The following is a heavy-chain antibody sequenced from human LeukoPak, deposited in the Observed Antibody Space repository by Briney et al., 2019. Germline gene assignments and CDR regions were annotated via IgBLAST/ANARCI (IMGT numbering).Heavy chain of an antibody. CDR3: ARVTGYYYDSSGYPNDWYFDL. CDR1: VYTFSVYY. D-gene: IGHD3-22*01. J-gene: IGHJ2*01. V-gene: IGHV1-2*02. Sequence: ASVTVSFKSSVYTFSVYYMHWVRQAPGQGLGWMGWINPKSGGTNYAQKFQGRVTMTRDTSISTAYMELSRLRSDDTAVYFCARVTGYYYDSSGYPNDWYFDLWGRGTLVTVSS. CDR2: INPKSGGT.